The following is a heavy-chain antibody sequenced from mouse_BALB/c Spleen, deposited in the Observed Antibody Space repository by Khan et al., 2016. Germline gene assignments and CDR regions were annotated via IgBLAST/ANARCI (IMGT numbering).Heavy chain of an antibody. J-gene: IGHJ4*01. V-gene: IGHV1-4*01. Sequence: QVQLQQSGAELARPGASVRLSCKASGYTFTIYTMHWVKQRPGQGLEWIGYINPSSGCTNYNQIFKDKATLTADKSSSTAYMQLSSLTSEDSAVYDCVRARRTGGTYPMDYWGQGTTVTVSS. CDR2: INPSSGCT. CDR1: GYTFTIYT. D-gene: IGHD2-10*01. CDR3: VRARRTGGTYPMDY.